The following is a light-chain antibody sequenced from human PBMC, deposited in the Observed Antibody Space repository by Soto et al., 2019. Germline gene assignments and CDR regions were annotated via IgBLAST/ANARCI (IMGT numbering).Light chain of an antibody. CDR3: QQYNNWPQT. J-gene: IGKJ1*01. CDR2: GAS. Sequence: MPKYTSYLSASVGDRDPLCCSASQSISSNLAWYQQKPGQAPRLLIDGASTRATGIPARFSGSGSGTEFTLTISSLQSEDFAEYHCQQYNNWPQTFGQGTKVDI. CDR1: QSISSN. V-gene: IGKV3D-15*01.